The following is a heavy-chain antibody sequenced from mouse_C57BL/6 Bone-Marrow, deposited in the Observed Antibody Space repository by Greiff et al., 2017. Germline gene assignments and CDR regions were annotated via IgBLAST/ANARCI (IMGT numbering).Heavy chain of an antibody. CDR3: ARSGYAWFAY. J-gene: IGHJ3*01. D-gene: IGHD3-2*02. CDR2: LYPGGVYP. Sequence: QVQLQQSGAELVRPGTSVKMSCKASGYTFPNYWLGWATPRPGPALACIGDLYPGGVYPNYNEQFKGKATLTADKSSSTAYRQFSSLTSEDSAIYYCARSGYAWFAYWGQGTLVTVSA. V-gene: IGHV1-63*01. CDR1: GYTFPNYW.